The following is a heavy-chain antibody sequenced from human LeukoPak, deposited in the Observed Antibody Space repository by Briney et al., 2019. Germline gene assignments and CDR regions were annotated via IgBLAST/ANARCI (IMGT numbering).Heavy chain of an antibody. CDR2: ISSSSSTI. J-gene: IGHJ4*02. CDR3: ARLLWLGESRKDY. D-gene: IGHD3-10*01. CDR1: GFTFSSYS. Sequence: GGSLRLSCAASGFTFSSYSMNWVRQAPGKGLEWVSYISSSSSTIYYADSVKGRFTISRDNAKNSLYLQMNSLRAEDTAVYYCARLLWLGESRKDYWGQGALVTVSS. V-gene: IGHV3-48*01.